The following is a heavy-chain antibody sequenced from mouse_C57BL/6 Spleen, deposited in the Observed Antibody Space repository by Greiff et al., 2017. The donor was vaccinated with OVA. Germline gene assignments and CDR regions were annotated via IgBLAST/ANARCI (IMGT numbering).Heavy chain of an antibody. CDR3: ARHAGTRAMDY. V-gene: IGHV5-12*01. CDR1: GFTFSDYY. D-gene: IGHD4-1*01. J-gene: IGHJ4*01. Sequence: EVKLMESGGGLVQPGGSLKLSCAASGFTFSDYYMYWVRQTPEKRLEWVAYISNGGGSTYYPDTVKGRFTISRDNAKNTLYLQMSRLKSEDTAMYYCARHAGTRAMDYWGQGTSVTVSS. CDR2: ISNGGGST.